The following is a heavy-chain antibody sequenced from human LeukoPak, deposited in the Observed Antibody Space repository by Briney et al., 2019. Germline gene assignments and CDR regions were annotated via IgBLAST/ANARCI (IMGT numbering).Heavy chain of an antibody. V-gene: IGHV3-30*04. D-gene: IGHD4-17*01. CDR1: GFTFSSYA. CDR3: ARDPGPMTSVTTGDAFDI. J-gene: IGHJ3*02. Sequence: GRSLRLSCAASGFTFSSYAMHWVRQAPGKGLEWVAVISYDGSNKYYADSVKGRFTISRDNSKNTLYLQVNSLRTEDTAVYYCARDPGPMTSVTTGDAFDIWGQGTMVTVSS. CDR2: ISYDGSNK.